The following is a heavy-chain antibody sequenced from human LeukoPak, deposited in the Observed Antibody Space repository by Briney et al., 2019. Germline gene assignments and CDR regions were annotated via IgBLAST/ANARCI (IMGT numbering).Heavy chain of an antibody. CDR1: GFTFSSYE. J-gene: IGHJ4*02. D-gene: IGHD6-13*01. Sequence: GGSLRLSCAASGFTFSSYEMNWVRQAPGKGLEWVSYISSSGSTIYYADSVKGRFTISRDNAKNSLYLQMNSLRAEDTAVYYCARVGAAAFRRQSWGQGTLVTVSS. V-gene: IGHV3-48*03. CDR2: ISSSGSTI. CDR3: ARVGAAAFRRQS.